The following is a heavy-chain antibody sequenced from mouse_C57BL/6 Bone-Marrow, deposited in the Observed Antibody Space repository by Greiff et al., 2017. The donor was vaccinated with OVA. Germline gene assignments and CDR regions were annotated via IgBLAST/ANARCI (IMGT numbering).Heavy chain of an antibody. CDR1: GYTFTDYY. Sequence: VQLQQSGPELVKPGASVKISCKASGYTFTDYYMNWVKQSHGKSLEWIGDINPNNGGTSYNQKFKGKATLTVDKSSSTAYMELRSLTSEDSAVYYCARNYGSKMRYFDVWGTGTTVTVSS. J-gene: IGHJ1*03. D-gene: IGHD1-1*01. CDR3: ARNYGSKMRYFDV. CDR2: INPNNGGT. V-gene: IGHV1-26*01.